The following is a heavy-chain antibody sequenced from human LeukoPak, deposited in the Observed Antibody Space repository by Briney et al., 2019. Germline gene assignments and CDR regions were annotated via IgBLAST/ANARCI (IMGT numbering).Heavy chain of an antibody. J-gene: IGHJ5*02. CDR3: ARWRSSSWYGDWFDP. CDR2: IYYSGST. Sequence: PSETLSLTCTVSGGSISSYYWSWLRQPPGKGLEWIGYIYYSGSTNYNPSLKSRVTISVDTSKNQFSLKLSSVTAADTAVYYCARWRSSSWYGDWFDPWGQGTLVTVSS. CDR1: GGSISSYY. D-gene: IGHD6-13*01. V-gene: IGHV4-59*01.